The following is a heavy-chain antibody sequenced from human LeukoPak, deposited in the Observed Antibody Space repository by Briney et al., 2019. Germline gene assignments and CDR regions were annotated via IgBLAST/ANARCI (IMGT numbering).Heavy chain of an antibody. J-gene: IGHJ6*02. Sequence: GRPLRLACAATGFTFKDYGMHWVRQPPGKGLEWVSSINWNGGGTDYADSVKGRFTISRDNAKNSLYLQLSSLRPEDTALYYCAKHMRANNTYSFFGLDVWGQGTTVTVSS. D-gene: IGHD1-14*01. CDR3: AKHMRANNTYSFFGLDV. CDR1: GFTFKDYG. V-gene: IGHV3-9*01. CDR2: INWNGGGT.